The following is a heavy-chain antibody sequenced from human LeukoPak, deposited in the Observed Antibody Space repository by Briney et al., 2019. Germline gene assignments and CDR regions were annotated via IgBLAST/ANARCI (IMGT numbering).Heavy chain of an antibody. Sequence: GGSLRLSCAASTFTFSDYNDYYMSWVRQAPGKGLEWVSYISSGGLTIYYADSVKGRFTLSRDNAKNSLYLQMNSLKTEDTAVYYCTTDRDLPIVGAIRLFDYWGQGTLVTVSS. CDR3: TTDRDLPIVGAIRLFDY. J-gene: IGHJ4*02. CDR1: TFTFSDYNDYY. D-gene: IGHD1-26*01. V-gene: IGHV3-11*01. CDR2: ISSGGLTI.